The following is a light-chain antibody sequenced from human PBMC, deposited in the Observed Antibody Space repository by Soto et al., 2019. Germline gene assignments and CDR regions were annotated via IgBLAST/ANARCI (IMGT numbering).Light chain of an antibody. CDR1: QSVDNNY. CDR2: GAS. CDR3: QQYGSSLIT. Sequence: EIVLTQSPGTLSLSPGERATLSCRASQSVDNNYLAWHQQKPGPAPRLLILGASSRATGIPDRFSGSGSGTDFTLTISRVEPEDFAVYYCQQYGSSLITFGQGTRLEIK. J-gene: IGKJ5*01. V-gene: IGKV3-20*01.